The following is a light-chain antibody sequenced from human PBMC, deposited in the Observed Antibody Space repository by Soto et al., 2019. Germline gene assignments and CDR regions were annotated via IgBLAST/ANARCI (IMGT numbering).Light chain of an antibody. Sequence: DIQMTQSPASLSASVGERVTITCRASQSISSYLNWYQQKPGKAPKLLIYAASSLQSGVPSRFSGSGSGTDFTLTISSLQPEDFATYYCQQSYRTPRTFGQGTKVDIK. CDR3: QQSYRTPRT. CDR2: AAS. V-gene: IGKV1-39*01. J-gene: IGKJ1*01. CDR1: QSISSY.